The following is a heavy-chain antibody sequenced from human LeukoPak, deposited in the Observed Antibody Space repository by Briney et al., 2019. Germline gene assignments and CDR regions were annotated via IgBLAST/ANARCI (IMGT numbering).Heavy chain of an antibody. CDR3: AIMSRVDTGKSPFDV. J-gene: IGHJ4*02. V-gene: IGHV1-46*01. Sequence: ASVKVSCKASGYTFATYYMHWVRQAPGQGLEWMGVINPSSGSTNYARNFQGRVTMTRDTSTSTVYMELSSLRSEDTAMYYCAIMSRVDTGKSPFDVWGQGSLVTVSS. D-gene: IGHD5-18*01. CDR1: GYTFATYY. CDR2: INPSSGST.